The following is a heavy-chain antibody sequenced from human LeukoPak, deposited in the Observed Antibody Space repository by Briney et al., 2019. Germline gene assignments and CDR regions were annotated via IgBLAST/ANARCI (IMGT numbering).Heavy chain of an antibody. CDR1: GFTFSSYW. V-gene: IGHV3-74*01. CDR3: ASPLRANWDYDAFDI. Sequence: GGSLRLSCAASGFTFSSYWMHWVRQAPGKGLVWVSRINSDASSTTYADSVKGRFTISREKDVNKVYLKMNRLRAEDTAVYYCASPLRANWDYDAFDIWGQGTMVTVSS. CDR2: INSDASST. D-gene: IGHD7-27*01. J-gene: IGHJ3*02.